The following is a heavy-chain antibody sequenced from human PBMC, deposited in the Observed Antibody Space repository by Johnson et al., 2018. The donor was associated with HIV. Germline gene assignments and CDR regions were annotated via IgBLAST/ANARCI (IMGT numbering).Heavy chain of an antibody. CDR2: IRYDGSNK. Sequence: SLRLSCAASGFTFSSYGMHWVRQAPGKGLEWVAFIRYDGSNKFYADSVKGRFTISRDNSKNTVYLQMNSLRVEDTAVYYCAKSPGKDHGGNSGGFDIWGQGTMVTVSS. CDR3: AKSPGKDHGGNSGGFDI. J-gene: IGHJ3*02. CDR1: GFTFSSYG. V-gene: IGHV3-30*02. D-gene: IGHD4/OR15-4a*01.